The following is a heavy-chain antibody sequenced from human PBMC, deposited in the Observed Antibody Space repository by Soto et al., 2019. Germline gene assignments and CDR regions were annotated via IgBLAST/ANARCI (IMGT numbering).Heavy chain of an antibody. V-gene: IGHV6-1*01. CDR2: TYYRSRWYN. J-gene: IGHJ4*02. CDR1: GDSVSGNSAA. Sequence: SQTLSLTCAISGDSVSGNSAAWNWIRLSPSRGLEWLARTYYRSRWYNDYAVSVRSRITVNADTSKNQFSLKLSSVTAADTAVYYFARQNGIAVAGTSPYFDDWGQGTLVTVSS. CDR3: ARQNGIAVAGTSPYFDD. D-gene: IGHD6-19*01.